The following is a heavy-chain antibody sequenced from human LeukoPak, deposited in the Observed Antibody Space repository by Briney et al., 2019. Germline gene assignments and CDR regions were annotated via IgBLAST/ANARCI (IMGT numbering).Heavy chain of an antibody. Sequence: PEGSLRLSCAASGFTFSSYAMHWVRQARGKGLEWVAVISYDGSNKYYADSVKGRFTISRDNSKNTLYLQMNSLRAEDTAVYYCAREYSSSWWHYYYGMDVWGQGTTVTVSS. CDR3: AREYSSSWWHYYYGMDV. J-gene: IGHJ6*02. D-gene: IGHD6-13*01. V-gene: IGHV3-30-3*01. CDR1: GFTFSSYA. CDR2: ISYDGSNK.